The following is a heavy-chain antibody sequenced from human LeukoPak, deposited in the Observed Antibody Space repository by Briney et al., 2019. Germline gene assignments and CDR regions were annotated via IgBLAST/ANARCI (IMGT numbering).Heavy chain of an antibody. CDR3: ARGRPYYDILTGYPTPYYYGMDV. CDR2: IYYSGST. D-gene: IGHD3-9*01. CDR1: GGSISSHY. J-gene: IGHJ6*02. Sequence: SSETLSLTCTVSGGSISSHYWSWIRQPPGKGLEWIGYIYYSGSTNYNPSLMSRVTISVDTSKNQFSLKLSSVTAADTAVYYCARGRPYYDILTGYPTPYYYGMDVWGQGTTVTVSS. V-gene: IGHV4-59*11.